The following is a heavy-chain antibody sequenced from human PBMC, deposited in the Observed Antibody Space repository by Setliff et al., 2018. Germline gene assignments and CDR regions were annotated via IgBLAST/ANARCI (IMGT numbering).Heavy chain of an antibody. D-gene: IGHD6-25*01. CDR2: IYPGDSDT. CDR3: ARRDFGSDYPLVS. V-gene: IGHV5-51*01. Sequence: ESLKISCKGSGDNFNTNWIAWVRQMPGRGLEWMGVIYPGDSDTRYSPSFEGQVIISADKSSSSASLQWNSLKASDTAMYFCARRDFGSDYPLVSWGQGTLVTVSS. J-gene: IGHJ4*02. CDR1: GDNFNTNW.